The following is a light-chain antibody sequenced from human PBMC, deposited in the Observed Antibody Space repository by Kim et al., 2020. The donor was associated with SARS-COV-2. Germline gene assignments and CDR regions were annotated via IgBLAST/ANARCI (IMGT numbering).Light chain of an antibody. CDR2: DVS. V-gene: IGLV2-14*04. J-gene: IGLJ2*01. CDR3: SSYTSSSTLVV. Sequence: QSITISCTGTSSDVGGYNYVSWYQQHPGKAPKLMIYDVSKRPSGVSNRFSGSKSGNTASLTISGLQAEDEADYYCSSYTSSSTLVVFGGGTQLPS. CDR1: SSDVGGYNY.